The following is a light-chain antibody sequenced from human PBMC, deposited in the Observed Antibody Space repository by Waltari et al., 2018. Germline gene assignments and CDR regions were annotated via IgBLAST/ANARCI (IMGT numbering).Light chain of an antibody. V-gene: IGKV2-28*01. CDR2: LGS. CDR1: QTLLHSNGYNY. Sequence: DIVMTKSQLSFPADPGEPAYISCRARQTLLHSNGYNYLDWYLQKPGQSPQLLIYLGSNRASGVPDRFSGSGSGTDFTLKISRVEAEDVGVYYCMQALQTPYTFGQGTKLEIK. CDR3: MQALQTPYT. J-gene: IGKJ2*01.